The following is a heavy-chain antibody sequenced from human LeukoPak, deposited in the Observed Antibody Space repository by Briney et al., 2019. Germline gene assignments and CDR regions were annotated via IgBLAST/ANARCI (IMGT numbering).Heavy chain of an antibody. CDR2: INPNSGGT. CDR1: GYTFTAYY. J-gene: IGHJ4*02. V-gene: IGHV1-2*02. Sequence: EASVKVSCKASGYTFTAYYIRWVRRAPGQGLEWMGWINPNSGGTNYAQKLQGRVTMTRDTSISTAYMELSRLRSDDTAVYYCARVPGSMVRGVTTYFDYWGQGTLVTVSS. CDR3: ARVPGSMVRGVTTYFDY. D-gene: IGHD3-10*01.